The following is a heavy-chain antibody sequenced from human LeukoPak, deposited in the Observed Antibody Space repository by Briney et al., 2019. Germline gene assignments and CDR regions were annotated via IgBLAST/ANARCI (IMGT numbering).Heavy chain of an antibody. CDR1: GYTFTGYY. Sequence: GASVKVSCKASGYTFTGYYMHWVRQAPGQGLEWMGWINPNSGGTNYAQKFQGRVTMTRDTSIGTAYMELSRLRSDDTAVYYCAKEEGYYYDSGGYYVEYFQHWGQGTLVTVSS. CDR2: INPNSGGT. D-gene: IGHD3-22*01. CDR3: AKEEGYYYDSGGYYVEYFQH. J-gene: IGHJ1*01. V-gene: IGHV1-2*02.